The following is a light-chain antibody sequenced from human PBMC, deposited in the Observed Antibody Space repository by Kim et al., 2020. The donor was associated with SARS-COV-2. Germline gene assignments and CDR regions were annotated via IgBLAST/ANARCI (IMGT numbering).Light chain of an antibody. V-gene: IGKV1-5*03. J-gene: IGKJ2*01. CDR2: LAS. Sequence: CASVGDRVTITCRASQTISTWLAWYQQKPEKAPTLLLYLASTLESGVPSRFSGSGSGTEFTLTIDSLQPDDFATYYCQHYIRFPYTFGQGTKLEI. CDR3: QHYIRFPYT. CDR1: QTISTW.